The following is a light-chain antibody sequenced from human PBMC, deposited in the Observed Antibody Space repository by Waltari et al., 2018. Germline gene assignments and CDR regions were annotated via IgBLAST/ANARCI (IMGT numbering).Light chain of an antibody. CDR2: ATS. V-gene: IGKV1-16*02. J-gene: IGKJ4*01. CDR3: QQYNSYPFT. CDR1: QGISKS. Sequence: DIQMTQSPSSLSASVGDRVTITCRASQGISKSLAWFQQKPGKAPKSLFYATSSLQSGVPSKFSGSGSGTAFTLTISSLQPEHFATYYCQQYNSYPFTFGGGTKVEIK.